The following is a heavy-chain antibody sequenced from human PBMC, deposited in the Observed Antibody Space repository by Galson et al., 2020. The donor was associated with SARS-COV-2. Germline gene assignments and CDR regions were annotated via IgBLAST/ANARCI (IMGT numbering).Heavy chain of an antibody. CDR2: IYYSGST. J-gene: IGHJ6*03. CDR1: GGSISSYY. Sequence: SETLSLTCTVSGGSISSYYWSWIRQPPGKGLEWIGYIYYSGSTNYNPSLKSRVTISVDTSKNQFSLKLSSVTAADTAVYYCARDASYQFRGYYYYYYMDVWGKGTTVTVSS. CDR3: ARDASYQFRGYYYYYYMDV. V-gene: IGHV4-59*01. D-gene: IGHD3-16*02.